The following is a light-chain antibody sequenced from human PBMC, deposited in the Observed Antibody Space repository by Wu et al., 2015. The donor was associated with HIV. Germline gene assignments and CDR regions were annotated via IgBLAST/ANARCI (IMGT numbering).Light chain of an antibody. CDR1: QSVRNNY. J-gene: IGKJ4*01. V-gene: IGKV3-20*01. Sequence: EIVLTQFPGTLSLSPGERATLSCRASQSVRNNYLAWYQQKPGQAPRLLIYGASSRATGIPDRFSGSGSGTDFTLTINRLEPEDFAVYHCQQYDSSLTFGGGTRWRS. CDR2: GAS. CDR3: QQYDSSLT.